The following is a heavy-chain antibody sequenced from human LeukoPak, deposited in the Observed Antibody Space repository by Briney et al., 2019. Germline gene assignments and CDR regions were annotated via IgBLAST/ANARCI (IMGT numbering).Heavy chain of an antibody. CDR3: ARGLEQWIQLWLSWYFDL. Sequence: SETLSLTCTVSGGSISTYYWSWIRQPPGKGLEWIGEINHSGSTNYNPSLKSRVTISVDTSKNQFSLKLSSVTAADTAVYYCARGLEQWIQLWLSWYFDLWGRGTLVTVSS. CDR2: INHSGST. CDR1: GGSISTYY. V-gene: IGHV4-34*01. D-gene: IGHD5-18*01. J-gene: IGHJ2*01.